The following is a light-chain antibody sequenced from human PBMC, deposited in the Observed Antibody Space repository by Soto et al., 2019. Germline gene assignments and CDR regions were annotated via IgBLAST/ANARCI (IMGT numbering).Light chain of an antibody. CDR1: QSISIN. J-gene: IGKJ5*01. CDR2: GAS. V-gene: IGKV3-15*01. CDR3: QQYHKWPIT. Sequence: EVVLTQSPATLSVSPGERATLSCRASQSISINLAWYQQIPGQVPRLLIYGASTRATGIPARFSGSGSGTDFTHTITSLQSEDFALYYCQQYHKWPITFGQGARLELK.